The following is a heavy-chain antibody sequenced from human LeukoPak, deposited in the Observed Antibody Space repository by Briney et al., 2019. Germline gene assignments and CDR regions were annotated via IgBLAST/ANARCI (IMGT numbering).Heavy chain of an antibody. Sequence: SETLSLTCTVSGGSISSYYWSWIRQPAGKGLEWIGRIYASGSTNYNPSLKSRVTMSVDTSKNQFSLKLSSVTAADTAVYYCATDKYYYGSGSDSLLLDYWGQGTLVIVSS. J-gene: IGHJ4*02. D-gene: IGHD3-10*01. CDR3: ATDKYYYGSGSDSLLLDY. CDR1: GGSISSYY. CDR2: IYASGST. V-gene: IGHV4-4*07.